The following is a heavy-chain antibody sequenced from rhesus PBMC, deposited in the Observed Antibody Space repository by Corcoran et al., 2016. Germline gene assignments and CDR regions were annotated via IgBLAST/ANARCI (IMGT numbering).Heavy chain of an antibody. V-gene: IGHV4-122*02. J-gene: IGHJ4*01. CDR1: GGSISSGYYY. CDR2: ITYSGST. CDR3: ARVTVAAYYFDY. D-gene: IGHD4-29*01. Sequence: QVQLQESGPGLVKPSETLSLTCAVSGGSISSGYYYWSWIRQPPGKGLEWIGYITYSGSTSYNPSLKSRVTISRDTSKNQFSLKLSSVTAADTAMYYCARVTVAAYYFDYWGQGVLVTVSS.